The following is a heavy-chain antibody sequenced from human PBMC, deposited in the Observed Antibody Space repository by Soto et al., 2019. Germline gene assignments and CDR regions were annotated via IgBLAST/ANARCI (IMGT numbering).Heavy chain of an antibody. J-gene: IGHJ6*02. Sequence: ASVKVSCKASGYTFTSYGISWVRQAPGQGLEWMGWISAYNGNTNYAQKLQGRVTMTTDTSTSTAYMELRSLRSDDTAVYYCAXEAIFGVVAYYYYGMDVWGQGTTVTVSS. V-gene: IGHV1-18*01. CDR1: GYTFTSYG. CDR2: ISAYNGNT. CDR3: AXEAIFGVVAYYYYGMDV. D-gene: IGHD3-3*01.